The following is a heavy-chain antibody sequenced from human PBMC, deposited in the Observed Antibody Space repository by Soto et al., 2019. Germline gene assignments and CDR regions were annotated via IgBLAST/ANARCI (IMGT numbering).Heavy chain of an antibody. J-gene: IGHJ4*02. Sequence: EVQLVESGGGLVQPGGSLRLSCAASGFTFSSYSMNWVRQAPGKGLEWVSYITSSSSTIHYADSVKGRFTISRDNAKNSMYLQMNSLRAEDTSVYYCARDISISNWAYYFDSWGQGTLVTVSS. CDR2: ITSSSSTI. CDR1: GFTFSSYS. D-gene: IGHD4-4*01. CDR3: ARDISISNWAYYFDS. V-gene: IGHV3-48*01.